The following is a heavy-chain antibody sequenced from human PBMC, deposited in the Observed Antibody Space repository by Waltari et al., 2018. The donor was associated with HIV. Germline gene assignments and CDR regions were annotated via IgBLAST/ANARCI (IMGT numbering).Heavy chain of an antibody. CDR2: INQSGST. V-gene: IGHV4-34*01. CDR1: GGSFSGYY. J-gene: IGHJ6*02. D-gene: IGHD3-3*01. Sequence: QVQLQQWGAGLLKPSETLSLTCAVYGGSFSGYYWSWIRQPPGKGLEWLGEINQSGSTNYNPSLKSRVTISVDTSKNQFSLKLSSVTAADTAVYYCARGPRTHYDFWSGPLWEGDYYYYGMDVWGQGTTVTVSS. CDR3: ARGPRTHYDFWSGPLWEGDYYYYGMDV.